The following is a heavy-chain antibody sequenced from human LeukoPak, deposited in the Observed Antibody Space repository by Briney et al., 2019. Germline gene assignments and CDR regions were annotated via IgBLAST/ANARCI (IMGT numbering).Heavy chain of an antibody. CDR1: GGSFSGYY. V-gene: IGHV4-34*01. D-gene: IGHD3-9*01. CDR3: ARFGGLLRYFDWLSLGDAFDI. Sequence: SETLSLTCAVYGGSFSGYYWSWIRQPPGKGLEWIGEINHSGSTNYNPSLKSRVTISVDTSKNQFSLKLSSVTAADTAVYYCARFGGLLRYFDWLSLGDAFDIWGQGTMVTVSS. J-gene: IGHJ3*02. CDR2: INHSGST.